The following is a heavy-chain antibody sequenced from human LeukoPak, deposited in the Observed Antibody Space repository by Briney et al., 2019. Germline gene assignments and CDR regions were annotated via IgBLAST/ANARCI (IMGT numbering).Heavy chain of an antibody. CDR2: ICYDGSNK. J-gene: IGHJ4*02. CDR1: GFTFSNYG. Sequence: GGSLRLSCAASGFTFSNYGMHWVRQAPGKGLEWLAAICYDGSNKDYADTVKGRFTISRDNSKNTLYLQVNSLTAEDTAVYYCARDQALYFSYGDYWGQGTLVSVPS. D-gene: IGHD2/OR15-2a*01. V-gene: IGHV3-33*01. CDR3: ARDQALYFSYGDY.